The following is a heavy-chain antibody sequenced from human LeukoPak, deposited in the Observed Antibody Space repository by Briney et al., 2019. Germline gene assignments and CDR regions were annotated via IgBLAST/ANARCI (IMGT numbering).Heavy chain of an antibody. CDR2: IYPGDSDT. CDR3: ARLSGSGYDPFDY. J-gene: IGHJ4*02. Sequence: GESLRLSCKGSGFSFSTYWISWVRQMPGKGLEWMGIIYPGDSDTRYSPSFQGQVTISADKSISTAYLQWSSLKASDTAMYYCARLSGSGYDPFDYWGQGTLVTVSS. CDR1: GFSFSTYW. V-gene: IGHV5-51*01. D-gene: IGHD5-12*01.